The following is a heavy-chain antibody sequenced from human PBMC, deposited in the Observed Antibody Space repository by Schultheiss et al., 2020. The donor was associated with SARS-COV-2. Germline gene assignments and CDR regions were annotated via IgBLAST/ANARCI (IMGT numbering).Heavy chain of an antibody. CDR3: ARCNWNDRGIFDY. Sequence: GGSLRLSCAASGFTFRNYWMDWVRQAPGKGLEWVSGITGSGRSPGYADSVKGRFTISRDNAKNSLYLQMNSLRAEDTAVYYCARCNWNDRGIFDYWGQGTLVTVSS. D-gene: IGHD1-1*01. CDR1: GFTFRNYW. J-gene: IGHJ4*02. CDR2: ITGSGRSP. V-gene: IGHV3-21*01.